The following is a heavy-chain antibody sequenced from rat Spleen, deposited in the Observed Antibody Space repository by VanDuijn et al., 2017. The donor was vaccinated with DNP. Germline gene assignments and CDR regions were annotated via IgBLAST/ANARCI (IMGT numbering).Heavy chain of an antibody. Sequence: EVQLVASGGGFVQPGRSLKLSCVGSGFIFSDYNMAWVRQAPTKGLEWVAYIGSDGYAPYYGDSVKGRFTISRDNAKSTLYLQMNSLRSEDMATYYCIRWNSGHFEYWGQGVMVTVSS. CDR1: GFIFSDYN. J-gene: IGHJ2*01. V-gene: IGHV5-22*01. CDR3: IRWNSGHFEY. CDR2: IGSDGYAP. D-gene: IGHD4-3*01.